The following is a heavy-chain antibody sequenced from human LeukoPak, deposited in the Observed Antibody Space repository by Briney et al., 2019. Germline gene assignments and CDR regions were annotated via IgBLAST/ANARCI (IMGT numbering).Heavy chain of an antibody. Sequence: PSETLSLTCTVSGGSISSSSYYWGWIRQPPGKGLEWIGSIYYSGSTYYNPSLKSRVTISVDTSKKYFSLKLTSVTAADTAVYYCARVSGYTDYWGQGTLVTVSS. CDR2: IYYSGST. CDR3: ARVSGYTDY. V-gene: IGHV4-39*02. J-gene: IGHJ4*02. CDR1: GGSISSSSYY. D-gene: IGHD3-22*01.